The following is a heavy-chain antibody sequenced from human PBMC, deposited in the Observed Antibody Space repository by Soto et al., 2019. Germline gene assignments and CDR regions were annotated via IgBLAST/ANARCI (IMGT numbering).Heavy chain of an antibody. J-gene: IGHJ4*02. CDR3: ARGMQWLVPDGY. CDR1: GGTFSSYA. D-gene: IGHD6-19*01. Sequence: SVKVSCKASGGTFSSYAISWVRQAPGQGLEWMGGIIPIFGTANYAQKFQGRVTITADESTSTAYMELRSLRSDDTAVYYCARGMQWLVPDGYWGQGTLVTVSS. CDR2: IIPIFGTA. V-gene: IGHV1-69*13.